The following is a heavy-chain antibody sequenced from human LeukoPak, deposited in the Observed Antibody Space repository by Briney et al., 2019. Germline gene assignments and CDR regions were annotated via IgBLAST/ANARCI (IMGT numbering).Heavy chain of an antibody. Sequence: SQTLSLTCTVSGGSITNGGYYWSWIRQPAGKGLEWIGRIYTTGNTNYNPSLKSRVTISLDTSKNQFSLKLSSVSAEDTALYYCARERLGGSYYRPVDYWGQGTLVTVSS. J-gene: IGHJ4*02. CDR2: IYTTGNT. CDR3: ARERLGGSYYRPVDY. V-gene: IGHV4-61*02. D-gene: IGHD1-26*01. CDR1: GGSITNGGYY.